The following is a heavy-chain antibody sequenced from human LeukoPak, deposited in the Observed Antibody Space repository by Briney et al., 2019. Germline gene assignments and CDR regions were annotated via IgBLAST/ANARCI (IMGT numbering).Heavy chain of an antibody. Sequence: SETLSLTCAVSGYSISSGYYWGWIRQPPGKGLEGIGSIYHSGGTYYNPSLKGRVTISVDTSKNQFSLKLSSVTAADTAVYYCARTLLVVPAATSYYFDYWGQGTLVTVSS. CDR1: GYSISSGYY. V-gene: IGHV4-38-2*01. CDR3: ARTLLVVPAATSYYFDY. D-gene: IGHD2-2*01. J-gene: IGHJ4*02. CDR2: IYHSGGT.